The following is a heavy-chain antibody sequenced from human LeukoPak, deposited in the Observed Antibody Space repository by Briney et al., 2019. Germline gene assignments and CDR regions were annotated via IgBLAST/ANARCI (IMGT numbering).Heavy chain of an antibody. V-gene: IGHV1-24*01. D-gene: IGHD6-6*01. CDR1: GYTLIEVS. CDR3: TILAARLGRIHDH. J-gene: IGHJ5*02. CDR2: FDPEKGET. Sequence: GASVKVSCKVSGYTLIEVSMHWVRQAPGKGLEWMGGFDPEKGETNYEQKFQGRVTMTEDPTTDTAYMELTSLTSDDTAMYYCTILAARLGRIHDHWGQGTLVTVSS.